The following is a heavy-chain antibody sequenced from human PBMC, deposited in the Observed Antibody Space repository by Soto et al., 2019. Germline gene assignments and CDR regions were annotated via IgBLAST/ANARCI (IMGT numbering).Heavy chain of an antibody. CDR1: GGSFSGYS. V-gene: IGHV4-34*01. D-gene: IGHD2-2*03. CDR2: INHSGST. J-gene: IGHJ6*02. Sequence: SETLSLTCAVYGGSFSGYSWTWIRQPPGTGLEWIGEINHSGSTNYNPSLKSRVTISVDTSMNQFSLKLSSVTAADTAVYYCSRLNGYCVSTSCHGYYGMDVWGQGTTVTVSS. CDR3: SRLNGYCVSTSCHGYYGMDV.